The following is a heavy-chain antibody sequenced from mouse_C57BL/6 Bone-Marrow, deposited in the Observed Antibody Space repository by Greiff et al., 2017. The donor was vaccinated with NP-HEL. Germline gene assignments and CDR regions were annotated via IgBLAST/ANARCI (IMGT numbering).Heavy chain of an antibody. V-gene: IGHV7-1*01. Sequence: EVKVVESGGGLVQSGRSLRLSCATSGFTFSDFYMEWVRQAPGKGLEWIAASRNKANDYTTEYSASVKGRFIVSRDTSQSILYLQMNALRAEDTAMYYCARDAGYYGSSPFAYWGQGTLVTVSA. CDR3: ARDAGYYGSSPFAY. J-gene: IGHJ3*01. CDR2: SRNKANDYTT. CDR1: GFTFSDFY. D-gene: IGHD1-1*01.